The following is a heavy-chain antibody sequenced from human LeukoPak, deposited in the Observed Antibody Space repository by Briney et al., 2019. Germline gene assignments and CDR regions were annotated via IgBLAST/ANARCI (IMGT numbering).Heavy chain of an antibody. CDR1: GFTFSNYA. D-gene: IGHD6-13*01. V-gene: IGHV3-23*01. CDR2: INGGGGTT. Sequence: PGGSLRLSCAASGFTFSNYAMSWVRQTPGKGPEWVSGINGGGGTTYSSAFVKGLFTIYRYNSKSTFYLQMDSLRDEDTAIYYCAKERFSTSSAIEFDFWGRGTLVTVSS. CDR3: AKERFSTSSAIEFDF. J-gene: IGHJ4*02.